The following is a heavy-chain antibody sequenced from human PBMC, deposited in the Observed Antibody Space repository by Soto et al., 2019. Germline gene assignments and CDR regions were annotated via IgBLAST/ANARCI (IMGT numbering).Heavy chain of an antibody. CDR2: IYYSGST. V-gene: IGHV4-59*01. D-gene: IGHD3-16*01. J-gene: IGHJ2*01. CDR1: GGSISSYY. CDR3: ARDGDLGGGWRYFDL. Sequence: QVQLQESGPGLVKPSETLSLTCTVSGGSISSYYWSWIRQPPGKGLEWIGYIYYSGSTNYNPSLKSRVTISVDTSKNQLSLKLSSVTAADTAVYYCARDGDLGGGWRYFDLWGRGTLVTVSS.